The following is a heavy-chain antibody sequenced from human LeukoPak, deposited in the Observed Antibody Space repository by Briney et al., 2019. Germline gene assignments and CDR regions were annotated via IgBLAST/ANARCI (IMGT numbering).Heavy chain of an antibody. CDR3: ARGRRLRNWGFSPQPFDY. V-gene: IGHV3-21*01. Sequence: PGGSLRLSCAASGFTFSSYSMNWVRQAPGKGLEWVSSISSSSSYIYYADSVKGRFTISRDNAKNSLYLQMNSLRAEDTAVYYCARGRRLRNWGFSPQPFDYWGQGTLVTVSS. J-gene: IGHJ4*02. CDR1: GFTFSSYS. CDR2: ISSSSSYI. D-gene: IGHD7-27*01.